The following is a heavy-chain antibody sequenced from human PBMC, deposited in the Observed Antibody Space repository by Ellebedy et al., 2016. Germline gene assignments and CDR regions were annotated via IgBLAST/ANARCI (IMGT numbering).Heavy chain of an antibody. CDR2: IKQDGSEK. CDR1: GFTFSSYW. CDR3: ARELSDFWSGYYTVGGYYYMDV. Sequence: GGSLRLSXAASGFTFSSYWMSWVRQAPGKGLEWVANIKQDGSEKYYVDSVKGRFTISRDNAKNSLYLQMNSLRAEDTAVYYCARELSDFWSGYYTVGGYYYMDVWGKGTTVTVSS. D-gene: IGHD3-3*01. J-gene: IGHJ6*03. V-gene: IGHV3-7*01.